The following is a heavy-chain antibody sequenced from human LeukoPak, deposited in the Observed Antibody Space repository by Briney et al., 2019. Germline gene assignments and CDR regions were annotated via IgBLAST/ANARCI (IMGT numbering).Heavy chain of an antibody. CDR3: ASSNLFHLYWYFDL. CDR2: IYYSGST. CDR1: GDSTSSYY. V-gene: IGHV4-59*01. D-gene: IGHD4-11*01. J-gene: IGHJ2*01. Sequence: PSETLSLTCTVSGDSTSSYYWSWIRQPPGKGLEWIGYIYYSGSTNYNPSLKSRVTMSVDTSKNQFSLRLSSVTAADTAMYYCASSNLFHLYWYFDLWGRGTLVTVSS.